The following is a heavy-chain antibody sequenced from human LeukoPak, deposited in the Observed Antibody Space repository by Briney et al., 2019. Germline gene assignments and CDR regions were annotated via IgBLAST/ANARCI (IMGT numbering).Heavy chain of an antibody. Sequence: SETLSLTCAVYGGSFSNYYYSWLRQPPGKGLEWVGEINHSGSTNYNPSLKSRVTMSVDTSKNQFSLNLSSVTAADAAVYYCARGVGWPHTMTYYYYYMDGWGKGTPVTVSS. CDR1: GGSFSNYY. J-gene: IGHJ6*03. CDR3: ARGVGWPHTMTYYYYYMDG. V-gene: IGHV4-34*01. CDR2: INHSGST. D-gene: IGHD1-26*01.